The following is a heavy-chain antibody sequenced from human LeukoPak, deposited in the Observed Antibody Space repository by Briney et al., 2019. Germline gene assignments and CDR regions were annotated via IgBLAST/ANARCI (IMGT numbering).Heavy chain of an antibody. V-gene: IGHV3-30*04. CDR1: GFTFSSYA. D-gene: IGHD6-13*01. CDR3: AKDPGSRHFDY. Sequence: GGSLRLSCAASGFTFSSYAMHWVRQAPGKGLEWVAVISYDGSNKYYADSVKGRFTISRDNSKNTLYLQMNSLRAEDTAVYYCAKDPGSRHFDYWGQGTLVTVSS. J-gene: IGHJ4*02. CDR2: ISYDGSNK.